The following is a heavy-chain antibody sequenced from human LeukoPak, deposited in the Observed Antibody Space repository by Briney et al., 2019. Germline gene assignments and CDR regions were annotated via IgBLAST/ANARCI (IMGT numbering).Heavy chain of an antibody. CDR2: INHSGST. Sequence: SETLSLTCAVYGGSFSGYHWSWIRQPPGKGLEWIGEINHSGSTNYNPSLKSRVTIAVDTSKNQFSLKLSSVTAADTAVYYCARVGYYDSSGYYYRASLDYWGQGTLVTVSS. CDR1: GGSFSGYH. V-gene: IGHV4-34*01. CDR3: ARVGYYDSSGYYYRASLDY. D-gene: IGHD3-22*01. J-gene: IGHJ4*02.